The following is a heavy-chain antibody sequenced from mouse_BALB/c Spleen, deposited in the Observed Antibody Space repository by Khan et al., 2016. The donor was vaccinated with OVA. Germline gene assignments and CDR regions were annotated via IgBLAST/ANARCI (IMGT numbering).Heavy chain of an antibody. CDR3: ARSLYYSFGYALDC. D-gene: IGHD2-12*01. CDR1: GYSITSDYA. CDR2: ISSTGGT. V-gene: IGHV3-2*02. Sequence: EVQLQESGPGLVKPSQSLSLTCTVTGYSITSDYAWNWIRQSPGNKLEWMGYISSTGGTSYNPSLKSRISVTRDTSKNQFFLQLKSVTTEDTATYDCARSLYYSFGYALDCWGRGTSVTVSS. J-gene: IGHJ4*01.